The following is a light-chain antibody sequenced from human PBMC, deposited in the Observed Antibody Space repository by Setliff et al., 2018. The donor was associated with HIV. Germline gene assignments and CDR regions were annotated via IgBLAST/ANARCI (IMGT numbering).Light chain of an antibody. Sequence: QSALTQPASVSGSPGQSITISCTGTSSDVGGYNYVSWYQHFPGRTPKLIIYDVRNRPPGVSSRFSGSKSGNTASLTIYGLRAEDEADYYCSSYRSGNIGVFGGGTKVTVL. CDR3: SSYRSGNIGV. J-gene: IGLJ1*01. CDR1: SSDVGGYNY. CDR2: DVR. V-gene: IGLV2-14*03.